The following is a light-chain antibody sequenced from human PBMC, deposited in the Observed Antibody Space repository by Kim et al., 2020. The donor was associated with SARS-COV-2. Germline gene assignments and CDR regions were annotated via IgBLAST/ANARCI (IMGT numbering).Light chain of an antibody. V-gene: IGKV1-17*01. Sequence: DIQMTQSPSSLSASVGDRVTITCRASQGIRHDLGWYQQEPGKAPKRLIYAASSLRSGVPSRCSGSGSGTEFTLTISSLQPEDFATDYCLQYNSYPLTFGGGTKVDIK. CDR2: AAS. CDR1: QGIRHD. J-gene: IGKJ4*01. CDR3: LQYNSYPLT.